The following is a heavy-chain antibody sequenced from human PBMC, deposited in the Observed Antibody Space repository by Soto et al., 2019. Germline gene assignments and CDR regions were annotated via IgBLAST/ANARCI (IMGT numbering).Heavy chain of an antibody. CDR2: INAGNGNT. CDR1: GYTFTSYA. CDR3: ASPAPEIIAAAGTGAWFDP. V-gene: IGHV1-3*01. D-gene: IGHD6-13*01. Sequence: ASVKVSCKASGYTFTSYAMHWVRQAPGQRLEWMGWINAGNGNTKYSQKFQGRVTITRDTSASTAYMELSSLRSEDTAVYYCASPAPEIIAAAGTGAWFDPWGQGTLVTVSS. J-gene: IGHJ5*02.